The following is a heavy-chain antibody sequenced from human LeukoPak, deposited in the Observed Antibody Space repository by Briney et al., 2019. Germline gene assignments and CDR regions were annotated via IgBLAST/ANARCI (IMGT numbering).Heavy chain of an antibody. V-gene: IGHV5-10-1*01. CDR2: IDPSDSYT. Sequence: GESLKISCKGSGYSFTSYWISWVRQVPGKGLEWMGRIDPSDSYTNYSPSFQGHVTISADKSISTAYLQWSSLKASDTAMYYCASPDYYDSSGPRGDAFDIWGQGTMVTVSS. D-gene: IGHD3-22*01. CDR1: GYSFTSYW. CDR3: ASPDYYDSSGPRGDAFDI. J-gene: IGHJ3*02.